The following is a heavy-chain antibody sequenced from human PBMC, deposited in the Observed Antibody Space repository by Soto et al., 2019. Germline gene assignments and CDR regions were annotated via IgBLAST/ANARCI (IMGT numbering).Heavy chain of an antibody. J-gene: IGHJ6*02. V-gene: IGHV1-3*01. D-gene: IGHD4-4*01. CDR3: ASSYSNYALIDYYYYGMDF. CDR2: INAGNGNT. Sequence: QVQLVQSGAEVKKPGASGKVSCKASGYTFTSYAMHWVSQAPGQRLEWMGWINAGNGNTKYSQKFQGRVTITRDTSASTAYMELSSLRSEDTAVYYCASSYSNYALIDYYYYGMDFWCQGTTVTVSS. CDR1: GYTFTSYA.